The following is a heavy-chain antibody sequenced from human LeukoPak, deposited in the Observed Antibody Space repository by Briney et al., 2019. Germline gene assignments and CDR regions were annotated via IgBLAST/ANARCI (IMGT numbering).Heavy chain of an antibody. Sequence: ASVKVSCKASGYTFTGYYMHWVRQAPGQGLEWMGWINPNSGGTNYAQKFQGRVTMTRDRSISTAYMELSRLRSDDTVVYYCARERPIAARLEFGFDPWGQGTLVTVSS. CDR3: ARERPIAARLEFGFDP. CDR2: INPNSGGT. J-gene: IGHJ5*02. CDR1: GYTFTGYY. V-gene: IGHV1-2*02. D-gene: IGHD6-6*01.